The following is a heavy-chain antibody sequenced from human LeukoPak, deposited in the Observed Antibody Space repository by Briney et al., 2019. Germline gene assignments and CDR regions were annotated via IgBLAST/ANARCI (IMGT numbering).Heavy chain of an antibody. V-gene: IGHV3-23*01. Sequence: SGGSLRLSCAASGFTFSSYAMSWVRQAPGKGLEWVSAISGSGGSTYYADSVKGRFTISRDNSKNTLYLQMNSLRAEDTAVYYCAKDFGSGSYDYYYMDVWGKGTTVTVSS. CDR1: GFTFSSYA. D-gene: IGHD3-10*01. J-gene: IGHJ6*03. CDR2: ISGSGGST. CDR3: AKDFGSGSYDYYYMDV.